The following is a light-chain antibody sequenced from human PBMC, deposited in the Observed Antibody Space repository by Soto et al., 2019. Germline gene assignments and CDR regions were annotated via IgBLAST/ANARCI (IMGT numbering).Light chain of an antibody. CDR2: SNH. CDR1: SSNIGSNT. J-gene: IGLJ2*01. V-gene: IGLV1-44*01. CDR3: AAWDDSLNGPVV. Sequence: QSVLTQPPSASGTPGQRVTISCSGSSSNIGSNTVNWYQQLPGTAPKLLIYSNHQRPSGVPDRFSGSKSGTSASLASSGLQSEDEADYYWAAWDDSLNGPVVFGGGTKLTVL.